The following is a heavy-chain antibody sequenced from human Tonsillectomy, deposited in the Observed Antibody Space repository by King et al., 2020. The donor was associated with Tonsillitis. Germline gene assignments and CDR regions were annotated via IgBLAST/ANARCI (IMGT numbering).Heavy chain of an antibody. V-gene: IGHV3-7*01. CDR3: DTYNNGINV. CDR2: IKQDGSEI. CDR1: GLSINTYW. J-gene: IGHJ6*02. Sequence: DVQLVESGGGLDQPGGSLRLSCVASGLSINTYWMSWIRQAPGKGLEWVASIKQDGSEIYYGDSLKGRFTISRDNAENSVYLQMNSLRAEDTAMYYCDTYNNGINVWGQGTTVTVSS. D-gene: IGHD1-14*01.